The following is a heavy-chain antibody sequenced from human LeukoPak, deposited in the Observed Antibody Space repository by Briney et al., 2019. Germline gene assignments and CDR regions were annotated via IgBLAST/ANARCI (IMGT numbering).Heavy chain of an antibody. V-gene: IGHV3-11*04. CDR3: ARARPPIAVTLDP. D-gene: IGHD6-19*01. Sequence: PSETLSLTCTVSGGSISSYYWSWIRQPPGKGLEWVSSISWNSGTVGHADSVVGRFTISRDNAKNSLYLQMNSLRAEDTAVYYCARARPPIAVTLDPWGQGTLVTVSS. CDR1: GGSISSYY. J-gene: IGHJ5*02. CDR2: ISWNSGTV.